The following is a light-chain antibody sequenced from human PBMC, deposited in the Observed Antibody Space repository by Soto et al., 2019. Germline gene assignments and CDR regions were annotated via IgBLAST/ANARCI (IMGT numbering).Light chain of an antibody. CDR2: GTS. V-gene: IGKV3D-15*01. J-gene: IGKJ1*01. Sequence: EIVMTQSPATLSGSPGDTATLSCRAIQSVSTKLAWYQQKPGQAPRLLIFGTSTRPTGIPARFSGSGSGTDFTLTISSLKSEDFAVYYCQQYYNRPPWTFGQGTKVDIK. CDR1: QSVSTK. CDR3: QQYYNRPPWT.